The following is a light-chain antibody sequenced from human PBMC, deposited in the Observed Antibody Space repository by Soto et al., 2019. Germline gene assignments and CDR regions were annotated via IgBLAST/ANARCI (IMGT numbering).Light chain of an antibody. J-gene: IGKJ4*01. Sequence: DIQMTQSPSSLSASVGDRVTITCRASQSIGRHLNWYQQKPGRAPILLIYDASSLESGVPSRFSGSGSGTDFTLSISNLQPEDFAAYYCQQSYSTRPTFGGGTNVEI. V-gene: IGKV1-39*01. CDR3: QQSYSTRPT. CDR2: DAS. CDR1: QSIGRH.